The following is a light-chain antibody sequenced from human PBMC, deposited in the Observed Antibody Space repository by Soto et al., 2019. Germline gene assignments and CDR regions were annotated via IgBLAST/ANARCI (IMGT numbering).Light chain of an antibody. Sequence: QCLLTQPGSVCGSGGQPINISCTGTNSDVGGYNYVSWYQQHPGKAPKLMIYEVSNRPSGVSNRFSGSKSGNTASLTISGLQAEDGADYYCSSYTSSRPYVVGTGTKETV. V-gene: IGLV2-14*01. CDR1: NSDVGGYNY. CDR2: EVS. J-gene: IGLJ1*01. CDR3: SSYTSSRPYV.